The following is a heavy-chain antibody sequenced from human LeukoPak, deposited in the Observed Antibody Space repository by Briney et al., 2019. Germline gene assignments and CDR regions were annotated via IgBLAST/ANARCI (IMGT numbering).Heavy chain of an antibody. V-gene: IGHV3-48*03. CDR2: ISSSGTTI. Sequence: PGGSVRLSCGASGFAFGSYAMHWVRQAPGKGLEWVSYISSSGTTIYYADSVKGRFTISRDNAKNSLYLQMNSLRAEDTAVYYCARELAYYFDYWGQGTLVTVSS. J-gene: IGHJ4*02. CDR1: GFAFGSYA. D-gene: IGHD1-1*01. CDR3: ARELAYYFDY.